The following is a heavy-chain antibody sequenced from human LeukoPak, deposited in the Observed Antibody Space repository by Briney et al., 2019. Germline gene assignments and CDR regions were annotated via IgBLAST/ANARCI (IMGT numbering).Heavy chain of an antibody. J-gene: IGHJ4*02. Sequence: SVKVSCKVSGGTLSNYAFSWVRQAPGQGLEWMGRIIPILGIANYAQKFQGRVTITADKSTSTAYMELSSLRSEDTAVYYCARVSSGWYGGLDYWGQGTLVTVSS. V-gene: IGHV1-69*04. CDR2: IIPILGIA. D-gene: IGHD6-19*01. CDR1: GGTLSNYA. CDR3: ARVSSGWYGGLDY.